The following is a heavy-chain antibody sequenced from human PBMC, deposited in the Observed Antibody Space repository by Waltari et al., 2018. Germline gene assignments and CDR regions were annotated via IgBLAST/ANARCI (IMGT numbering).Heavy chain of an antibody. CDR2: IYPGDSDT. V-gene: IGHV5-51*03. CDR3: ARLTPKFYDFWSGYPSAAYGMDV. Sequence: EVQLVQSGAEVKKPGESLKISCKGSGYSFTSYWIGWVRQMPGKGLGWMGIIYPGDSDTRYSPSFQGQGTISADKSISTAYLQWSSLKASDTAMYYCARLTPKFYDFWSGYPSAAYGMDVWGQGTTVTVSS. D-gene: IGHD3-3*01. J-gene: IGHJ6*02. CDR1: GYSFTSYW.